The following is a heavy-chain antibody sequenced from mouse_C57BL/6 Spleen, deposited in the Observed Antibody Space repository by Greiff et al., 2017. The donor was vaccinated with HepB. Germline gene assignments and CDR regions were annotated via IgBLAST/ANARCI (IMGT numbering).Heavy chain of an antibody. J-gene: IGHJ1*03. D-gene: IGHD2-1*01. CDR3: ARHGNGYFDV. Sequence: LVESGGGLVKPGGSLKLSCAASGFTFSSYTMSWVRQTPEKRLEWVATISGGGGNTYYPDSVKGRFTISGDNAKNTLYLQMSSLRSEDTALYYCARHGNGYFDVWGTGTTVTVSS. CDR1: GFTFSSYT. V-gene: IGHV5-9*01. CDR2: ISGGGGNT.